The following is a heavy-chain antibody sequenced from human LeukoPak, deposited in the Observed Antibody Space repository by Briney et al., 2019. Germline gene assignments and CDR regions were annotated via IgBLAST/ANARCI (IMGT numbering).Heavy chain of an antibody. CDR2: INSDGSST. Sequence: GGSLRLSCAASGLTFSSYWMHWVRQGPGKGLVWVSRINSDGSSTNYADSVKGRFTISRDNAKNTLYLQMNSLRAEDTAVYYCARVPITLAGTKDAKYFQHWGQGTLVTVSS. V-gene: IGHV3-74*01. D-gene: IGHD6-19*01. CDR3: ARVPITLAGTKDAKYFQH. J-gene: IGHJ1*01. CDR1: GLTFSSYW.